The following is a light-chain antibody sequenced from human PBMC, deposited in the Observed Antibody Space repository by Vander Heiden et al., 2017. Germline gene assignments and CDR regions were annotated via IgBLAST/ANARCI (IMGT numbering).Light chain of an antibody. CDR3: MQALQTITIT. Sequence: EIVMTQSPLSLPVTPGKPASISYRPSQSLLHSNGYNYLDWYLQKPGQSPQLLIYLGSNRASGVADRFSSSGSGTDSTLKISRVEAEDVGVYYCMQALQTITITFGQGTRLEIK. V-gene: IGKV2-28*01. CDR1: QSLLHSNGYNY. J-gene: IGKJ5*01. CDR2: LGS.